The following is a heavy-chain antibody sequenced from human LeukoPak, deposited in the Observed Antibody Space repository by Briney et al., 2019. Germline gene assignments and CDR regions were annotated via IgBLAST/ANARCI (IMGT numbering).Heavy chain of an antibody. Sequence: GGSLRLSCAGSGFTVSSNYMSGVRQAPGKGLEWVSVIYSGGSTYYADSVKGRFTISRDNSKNTLYLQMNSLRAEDTAVYYCARAREGWIYYYYYYYMDVWGKGTTVTISS. D-gene: IGHD2-2*03. V-gene: IGHV3-53*01. CDR3: ARAREGWIYYYYYYYMDV. J-gene: IGHJ6*03. CDR2: IYSGGST. CDR1: GFTVSSNY.